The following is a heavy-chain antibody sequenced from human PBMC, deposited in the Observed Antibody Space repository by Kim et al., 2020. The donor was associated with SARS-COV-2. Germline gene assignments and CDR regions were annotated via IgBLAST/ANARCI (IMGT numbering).Heavy chain of an antibody. J-gene: IGHJ6*02. V-gene: IGHV3-23*01. CDR3: AKDIATTGNYFMDV. Sequence: ADSVKGRFTISRDNSKNTLYLQMNSLRAEDTAVYYCAKDIATTGNYFMDVWGQGTTVTVSS. D-gene: IGHD6-13*01.